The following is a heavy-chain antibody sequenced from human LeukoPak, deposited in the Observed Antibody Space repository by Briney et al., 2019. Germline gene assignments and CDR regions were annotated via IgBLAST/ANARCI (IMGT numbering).Heavy chain of an antibody. J-gene: IGHJ4*02. Sequence: PGGSLRLSCAASGFTFSSYAMSWVRQAPGKGLEWVSAISGSGGSTYYADSVKGRFTISRDNSKNTLYLQMNSLRAEDTAVYYCAKVPGYCSSTSCTYYFDYWGQGTLVTVSS. D-gene: IGHD2-2*03. CDR2: ISGSGGST. CDR1: GFTFSSYA. V-gene: IGHV3-23*01. CDR3: AKVPGYCSSTSCTYYFDY.